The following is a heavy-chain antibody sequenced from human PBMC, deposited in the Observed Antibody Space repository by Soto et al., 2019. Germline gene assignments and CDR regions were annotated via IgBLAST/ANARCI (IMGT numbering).Heavy chain of an antibody. J-gene: IGHJ5*02. CDR2: IYYSGST. CDR3: ARGVTMVRGVIIHWFDP. D-gene: IGHD3-10*01. CDR1: GGSISSGDYY. V-gene: IGHV4-30-4*01. Sequence: SETLSLTCTVSGGSISSGDYYWSWIRQPPGKGLEWIGYIYYSGSTYYNPSLKSRVTISVDKSKNQFSLKLSSVPAADTAVYYCARGVTMVRGVIIHWFDPWGQGALVTVSS.